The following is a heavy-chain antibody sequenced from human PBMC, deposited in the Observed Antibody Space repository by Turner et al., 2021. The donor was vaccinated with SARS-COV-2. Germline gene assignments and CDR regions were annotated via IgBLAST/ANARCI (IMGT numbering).Heavy chain of an antibody. J-gene: IGHJ4*02. V-gene: IGHV4-31*03. D-gene: IGHD2-21*02. CDR2: NYYSGST. CDR3: ARDYGGNSNYFDY. CDR1: GGSISSGGYY. Sequence: QLQASGPGLVKPSPTLSLTCTVPGGSISSGGYYWSWIRQHPGKGLEWIGYNYYSGSTYYNPSLKSRVTISVDTSKNQFSLKLSSVTAADTAVYYCARDYGGNSNYFDYWGQGTLVTVSS.